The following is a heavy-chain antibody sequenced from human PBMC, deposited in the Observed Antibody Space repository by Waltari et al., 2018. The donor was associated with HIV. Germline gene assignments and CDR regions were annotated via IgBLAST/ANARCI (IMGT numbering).Heavy chain of an antibody. Sequence: QVQLQESGPGLVKPSETLSLTCAVSGYSISSGYFWGWNRQPPGKALEWIGSMFHNGRTYYNPSLKSRVTISVDTSKNQFSLKLSSVTSADTAIYYCAREWGTLMVAWFDPWGQGTLVTVSS. V-gene: IGHV4-38-2*02. D-gene: IGHD3-10*01. CDR2: MFHNGRT. J-gene: IGHJ5*02. CDR1: GYSISSGYF. CDR3: AREWGTLMVAWFDP.